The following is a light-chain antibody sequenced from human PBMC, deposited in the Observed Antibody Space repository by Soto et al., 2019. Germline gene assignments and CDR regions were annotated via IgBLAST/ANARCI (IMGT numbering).Light chain of an antibody. CDR1: RSDVGGYKY. Sequence: QSVLTQPASVSGSPGQSITISCTETRSDVGGYKYVSWYQQHPGKAPKLMIYEVSNRPSGVSNRFSGSKSGNTASLTISGLQAEDEADYYCSSYTSSSTLYVFGTGTKLTVL. V-gene: IGLV2-14*01. J-gene: IGLJ1*01. CDR3: SSYTSSSTLYV. CDR2: EVS.